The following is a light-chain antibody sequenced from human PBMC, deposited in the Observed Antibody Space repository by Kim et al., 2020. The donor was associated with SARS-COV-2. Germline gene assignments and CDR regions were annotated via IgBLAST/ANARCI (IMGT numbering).Light chain of an antibody. V-gene: IGKV3-20*01. J-gene: IGKJ4*01. CDR1: QSITNIF. CDR2: GAS. CDR3: HQYSGSAR. Sequence: VSAGERATLSCRASQSITNIFLAWYQHKRGQPPRLLIFGASSGATGIPDRFSGSGSGKDFTLTISRLEPEDCAVYYCHQYSGSARFGGGTKVDIK.